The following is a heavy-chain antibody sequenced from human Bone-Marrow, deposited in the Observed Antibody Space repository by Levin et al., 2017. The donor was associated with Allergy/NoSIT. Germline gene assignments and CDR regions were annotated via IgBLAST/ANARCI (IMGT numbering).Heavy chain of an antibody. CDR3: VKGPRSVATIPSFFYGMDV. CDR2: ISGSGYTT. D-gene: IGHD5-24*01. Sequence: SGGSLRLSCEASGFTFSSYALNWVRQAPGKGLEWVLAISGSGYTTYEADSVKGRFSMSRDNSKNTMYRHMGNLRVEDTAVYYCVKGPRSVATIPSFFYGMDVWGQGTTVIVSS. J-gene: IGHJ6*02. CDR1: GFTFSSYA. V-gene: IGHV3-23*01.